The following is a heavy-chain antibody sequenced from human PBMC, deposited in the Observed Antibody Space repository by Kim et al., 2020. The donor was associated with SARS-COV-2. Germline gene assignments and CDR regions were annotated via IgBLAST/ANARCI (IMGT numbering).Heavy chain of an antibody. D-gene: IGHD6-13*01. Sequence: GGSLRLSCAGSGFNFNTYNMNWIRQAPGKGLEWVASISDGSTYIYYAASVKGRFTISRDNAKNSLYLQMHSLRAEDTAVCYCARDGVAATASIFYFDLWG. CDR2: ISDGSTYI. J-gene: IGHJ4*01. CDR3: ARDGVAATASIFYFDL. V-gene: IGHV3-21*01. CDR1: GFNFNTYN.